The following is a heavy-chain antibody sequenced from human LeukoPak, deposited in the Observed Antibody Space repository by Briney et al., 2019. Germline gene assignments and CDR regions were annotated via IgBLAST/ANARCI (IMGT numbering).Heavy chain of an antibody. J-gene: IGHJ4*02. Sequence: GGSLRLSCAASGLTVSSNYMSWVRQAPGKGLEWVSLIYSGGTTYYADSVKGRFTISRDNSKNTLYLQMNSLRAENTAVYYCARATSYGDPFDYWGQGTLVTVSS. CDR1: GLTVSSNY. V-gene: IGHV3-53*01. CDR3: ARATSYGDPFDY. D-gene: IGHD4-17*01. CDR2: IYSGGTT.